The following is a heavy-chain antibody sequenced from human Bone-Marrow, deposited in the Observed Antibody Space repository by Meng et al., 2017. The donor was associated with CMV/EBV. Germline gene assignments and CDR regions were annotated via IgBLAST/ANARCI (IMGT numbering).Heavy chain of an antibody. CDR1: GFIFDDYG. CDR2: INWNGEST. V-gene: IGHV3-20*04. Sequence: GESLKISCEASGFIFDDYGMSWVRQASGKGLEWVSGINWNGESTGYADSVQGRFTISRDNARNSLYLQMNSLRAEDTAVYYCAKDRGKRQSSGSYYAIYYYGMDVWGQGTTVTVSS. D-gene: IGHD1-26*01. J-gene: IGHJ6*02. CDR3: AKDRGKRQSSGSYYAIYYYGMDV.